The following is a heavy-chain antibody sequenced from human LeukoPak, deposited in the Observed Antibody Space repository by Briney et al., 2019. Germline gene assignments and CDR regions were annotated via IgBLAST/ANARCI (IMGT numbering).Heavy chain of an antibody. CDR1: GFTFSSYE. D-gene: IGHD2-15*01. Sequence: PGGSLRLSCAASGFTFSSYEMNWVRQAPGKGLEWVSYISSSGSTIYYADSVKGRFTISRDNAKNSLYLQMNSLRAEDTAVYYCARGEEDPWRSSVVVAASSWFDPWGQGTLVTVSS. CDR3: ARGEEDPWRSSVVVAASSWFDP. CDR2: ISSSGSTI. J-gene: IGHJ5*02. V-gene: IGHV3-48*03.